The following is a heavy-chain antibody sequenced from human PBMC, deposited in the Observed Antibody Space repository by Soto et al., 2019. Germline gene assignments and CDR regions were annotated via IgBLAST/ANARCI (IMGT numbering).Heavy chain of an antibody. V-gene: IGHV4-39*01. D-gene: IGHD3-10*01. J-gene: IGHJ4*02. Sequence: QLQLQESGPGVVKSSETLSLTCTVSGGSISSSSYYWGWIRQPPGKGLEWIGSFYYSGTTYYYTSLKSRVTISGHTSENQISLKLSSVTAADTAVYYCARQVVDGTVTGAGSFDYWGQGTLVTVSS. CDR2: FYYSGTT. CDR3: ARQVVDGTVTGAGSFDY. CDR1: GGSISSSSYY.